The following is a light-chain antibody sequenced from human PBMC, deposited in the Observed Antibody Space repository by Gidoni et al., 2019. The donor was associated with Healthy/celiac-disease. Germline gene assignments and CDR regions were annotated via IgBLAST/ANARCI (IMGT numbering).Light chain of an antibody. CDR3: QQRSNWPPVA. CDR2: DAS. V-gene: IGKV3-11*01. J-gene: IGKJ1*01. Sequence: IVLTQSPATLSLSPGARATLSCRASQSVSSYLAWYQQKPGQDPRLLIYDASNRATGIPARFSGSGSGTDFTLTISSLEPEDFAVYYCQQRSNWPPVAFGKGTKVEIK. CDR1: QSVSSY.